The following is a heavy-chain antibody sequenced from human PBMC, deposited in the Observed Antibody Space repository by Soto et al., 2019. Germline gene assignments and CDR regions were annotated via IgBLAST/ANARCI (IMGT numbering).Heavy chain of an antibody. CDR1: GFSFGVYW. Sequence: TGGSLRLSCAASGFSFGVYWMSWVRQAPGKGLEWVSSISSRSSYIYYADSVKGRFTISRDNAKNSLYLQMNSLSAEDTAVYYCASLWFGEGLGYWGQGTLVTVSS. D-gene: IGHD3-10*01. J-gene: IGHJ4*02. CDR2: ISSRSSYI. V-gene: IGHV3-21*01. CDR3: ASLWFGEGLGY.